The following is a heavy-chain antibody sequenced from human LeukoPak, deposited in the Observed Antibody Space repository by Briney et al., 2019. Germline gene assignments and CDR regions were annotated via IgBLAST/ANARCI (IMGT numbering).Heavy chain of an antibody. CDR2: ISSSSSYI. J-gene: IGHJ4*02. CDR1: GFTFSSYS. D-gene: IGHD3-10*01. V-gene: IGHV3-21*01. Sequence: GGSLRLSCAASGFTFSSYSMNWVRQAPGKGLEWVSSISSSSSYIYYADSVKGRFTISRDNAKNSLYLQMNSLRAEDTAVYYCARDLGDTYGSVGDFDYWGQGTLVTVSS. CDR3: ARDLGDTYGSVGDFDY.